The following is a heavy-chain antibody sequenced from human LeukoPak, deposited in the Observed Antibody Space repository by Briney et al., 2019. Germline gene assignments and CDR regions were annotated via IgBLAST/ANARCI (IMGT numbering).Heavy chain of an antibody. D-gene: IGHD2-2*01. J-gene: IGHJ4*02. V-gene: IGHV4-38-2*01. CDR2: IYHSGST. CDR1: GYSISSGYY. Sequence: SETLSLTCAVSGYSISSGYYWGWIRQPPGKGLEWIGSIYHSGSTHYNPSLKSRVTISVDASKNQFSLKLNSVTAADTAVYYCARNGTNNYFDYWGQGTLVTVSS. CDR3: ARNGTNNYFDY.